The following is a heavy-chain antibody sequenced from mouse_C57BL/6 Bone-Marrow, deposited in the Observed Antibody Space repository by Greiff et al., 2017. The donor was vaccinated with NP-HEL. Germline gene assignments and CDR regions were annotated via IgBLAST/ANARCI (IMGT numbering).Heavy chain of an antibody. V-gene: IGHV1-59*01. CDR1: GYTFTSYW. Sequence: QVQLQQPGAELVRPGTSVKLSCKASGYTFTSYWMHWVKQRPGQGLEWIGVIDPSDSYTNYNQKFKGKATLTVDTSSSTAYMQRSSLTSEDSAVYYCARSLIYYDYLYAMDYWGQGTSVTVSS. J-gene: IGHJ4*01. CDR3: ARSLIYYDYLYAMDY. CDR2: IDPSDSYT. D-gene: IGHD2-4*01.